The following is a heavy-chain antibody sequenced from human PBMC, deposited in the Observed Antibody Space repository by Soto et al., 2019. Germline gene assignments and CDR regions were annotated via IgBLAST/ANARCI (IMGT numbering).Heavy chain of an antibody. CDR2: ISYDGTNK. Sequence: QVQLVESGGGEVQPGRSLRLSCTASGFTFNNYGIHWVRQAPGKGLEWVAVISYDGTNKYYADSVKGRFTISRDNSKNSVYLIMNSLRDEDTGVYYCAKDLVRGVIAKYGLDVWGKGTKGTVSS. D-gene: IGHD3-10*01. CDR1: GFTFNNYG. J-gene: IGHJ6*04. V-gene: IGHV3-30*18. CDR3: AKDLVRGVIAKYGLDV.